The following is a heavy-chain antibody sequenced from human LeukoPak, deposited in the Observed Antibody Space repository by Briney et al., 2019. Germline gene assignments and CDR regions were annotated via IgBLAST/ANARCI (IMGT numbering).Heavy chain of an antibody. CDR1: GFTFSSSW. J-gene: IGHJ5*02. CDR3: AKDVFDP. V-gene: IGHV3-7*01. CDR2: VKADGSEK. Sequence: PGGSLRLSCAASGFTFSSSWMSWVRQAPGKGLEWVANVKADGSEKYYVDSVKGRFTISRDNAKNSVYLQMSSLRPEDTAVYYCAKDVFDPWGQGTLVTVSS.